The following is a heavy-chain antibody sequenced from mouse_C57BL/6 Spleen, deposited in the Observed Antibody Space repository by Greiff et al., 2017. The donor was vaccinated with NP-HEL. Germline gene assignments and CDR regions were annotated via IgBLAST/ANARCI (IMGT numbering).Heavy chain of an antibody. V-gene: IGHV1-64*01. CDR3: AREDYYVSSPFAY. CDR1: GYTFTSYW. CDR2: IHPNSGST. Sequence: VQLQQPGAELVKPGASVKLSCKASGYTFTSYWMHWVKQRPGQGLEWIGMIHPNSGSTNYNEKFKSKATLTVDKSSSTAYMQLSSLTSEDSAVYYCAREDYYVSSPFAYWGQGTLVTVSA. D-gene: IGHD1-1*01. J-gene: IGHJ3*01.